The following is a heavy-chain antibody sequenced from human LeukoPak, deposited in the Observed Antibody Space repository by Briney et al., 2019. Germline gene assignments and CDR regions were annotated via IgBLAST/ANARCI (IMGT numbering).Heavy chain of an antibody. D-gene: IGHD3-10*01. CDR2: LDPEDGKT. V-gene: IGHV1-24*01. Sequence: ASVKVSCKVSGYALTELSMHWVRQTPGTGLEWMGGLDPEDGKTTYAQRFQGRVTMTRDTSISTAYMELSRLRSDDTAVYYCARDRGSVGWSWFDPWGQGTLVTVSS. J-gene: IGHJ5*02. CDR1: GYALTELS. CDR3: ARDRGSVGWSWFDP.